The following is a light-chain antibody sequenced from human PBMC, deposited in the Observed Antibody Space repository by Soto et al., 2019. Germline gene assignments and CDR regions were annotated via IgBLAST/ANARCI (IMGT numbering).Light chain of an antibody. CDR1: QSISNY. CDR2: AAS. Sequence: DIQMTQSPSSLSASVGDRVTIACRASQSISNYLNWYQQKPGKAPKLLIYAASSLQSGVPSRFSGSGSGTDFTLTVSSLQPEDFATYYCQQSYSAPGTFGQGTNVDIK. V-gene: IGKV1-39*01. CDR3: QQSYSAPGT. J-gene: IGKJ1*01.